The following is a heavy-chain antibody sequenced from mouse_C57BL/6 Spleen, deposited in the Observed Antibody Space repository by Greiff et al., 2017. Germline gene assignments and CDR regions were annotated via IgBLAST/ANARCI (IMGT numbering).Heavy chain of an antibody. D-gene: IGHD2-5*01. Sequence: ESGPELVKPGASVKISCKASGYAFSSSWMNWVKQRPGKGLEWIGRIYPGDGDTNYNGKFKGKATLTADKSSSTAYMQLSSLTSEDSAVYFCARWGYYSNYYFDYWGQGTTLTVSS. CDR1: GYAFSSSW. CDR2: IYPGDGDT. J-gene: IGHJ2*01. CDR3: ARWGYYSNYYFDY. V-gene: IGHV1-82*01.